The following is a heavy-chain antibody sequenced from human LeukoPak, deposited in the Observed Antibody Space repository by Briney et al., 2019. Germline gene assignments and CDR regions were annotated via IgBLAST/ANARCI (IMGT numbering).Heavy chain of an antibody. J-gene: IGHJ4*02. CDR3: ARLPAYCSSTSCCYDY. CDR2: ISSASGSI. CDR1: GFTFSSYS. D-gene: IGHD2-2*01. V-gene: IGHV3-48*04. Sequence: GESLRLSCAASGFTFSSYSMNWVRQAPGKGLEWVSYISSASGSIYYADSVKGRFTISRDNAKNSLFLQMNSLRAEDTAVYYCARLPAYCSSTSCCYDYWGQGTLVTVSS.